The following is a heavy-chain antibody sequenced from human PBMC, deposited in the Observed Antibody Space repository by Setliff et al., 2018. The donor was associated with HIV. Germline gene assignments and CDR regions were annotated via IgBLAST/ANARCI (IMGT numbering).Heavy chain of an antibody. V-gene: IGHV4-31*03. Sequence: PSETLSLTCTVSGGSISSGGYFWSWIRQHPGKGLEWIGYVYYGGGSYYNPSLASRVTMSVDTSKNQFSLKLSSVTAADTAVYYCARGSSWQYYYYYYMDVWGKGTTVTVSS. CDR2: VYYGGGS. CDR1: GGSISSGGYF. CDR3: ARGSSWQYYYYYYMDV. J-gene: IGHJ6*03. D-gene: IGHD6-13*01.